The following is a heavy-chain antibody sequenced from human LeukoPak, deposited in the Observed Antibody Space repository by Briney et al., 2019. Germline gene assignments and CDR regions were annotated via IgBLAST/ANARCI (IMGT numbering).Heavy chain of an antibody. J-gene: IGHJ4*02. D-gene: IGHD6-19*01. CDR2: IRYDGSNQ. CDR3: AKDMGYNTGWTRSDY. Sequence: QAGGSLRLSCAASGFTFSSYGMHWVRQAPGKGLEWVAFIRYDGSNQYYADSVKGRFTISRDSSKNTLYLQMNSLRGDDTAVYYCAKDMGYNTGWTRSDYWGQGTLVTVSS. CDR1: GFTFSSYG. V-gene: IGHV3-30*02.